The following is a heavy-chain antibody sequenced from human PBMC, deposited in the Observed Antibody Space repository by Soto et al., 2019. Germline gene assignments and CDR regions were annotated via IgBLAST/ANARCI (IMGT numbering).Heavy chain of an antibody. V-gene: IGHV3-23*01. CDR2: ISGSGGST. CDR3: AKDKRLAAEAATEYFQH. Sequence: EVQLLESGGGLVQPGGSLRLSCAASGFTFSSYAMSWVRQAPGKGLEWVSAISGSGGSTYYADSVKGRFTISRDNSKHTLYLQMNSLRAEDTAVYYCAKDKRLAAEAATEYFQHWGQGTLVTVSS. CDR1: GFTFSSYA. J-gene: IGHJ1*01. D-gene: IGHD6-13*01.